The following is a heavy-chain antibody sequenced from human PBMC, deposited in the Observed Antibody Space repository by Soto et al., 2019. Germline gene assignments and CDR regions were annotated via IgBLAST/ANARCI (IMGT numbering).Heavy chain of an antibody. D-gene: IGHD7-27*01. CDR1: GFTFSDHY. J-gene: IGHJ6*03. CDR3: ARAGVLTTPYYTDV. Sequence: GGSLRLSCAASGFTFSDHYMDWVRQAPGKGLEWVGRIRNKANRYTTEYAASVKVRFAISRKDSEKALYLQMNSLEIEDTAVYYCARAGVLTTPYYTDVWGTGTTVTVSS. V-gene: IGHV3-72*01. CDR2: IRNKANRYTT.